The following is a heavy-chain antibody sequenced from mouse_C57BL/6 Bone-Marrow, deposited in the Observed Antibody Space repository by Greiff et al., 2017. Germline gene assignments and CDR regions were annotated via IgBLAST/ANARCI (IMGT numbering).Heavy chain of an antibody. Sequence: LQESGPGLVKPSQSLSLTCSVTGYSITSGYYWNWIRQFPGNKLEWMGYISYDGSNNYNPSLKNRISITRDTSKNQFFLKLNSVTTEDTATYYCARDGYYTWFAYWGQGTLVTVSA. CDR1: GYSITSGYY. J-gene: IGHJ3*01. CDR2: ISYDGSN. D-gene: IGHD2-3*01. CDR3: ARDGYYTWFAY. V-gene: IGHV3-6*01.